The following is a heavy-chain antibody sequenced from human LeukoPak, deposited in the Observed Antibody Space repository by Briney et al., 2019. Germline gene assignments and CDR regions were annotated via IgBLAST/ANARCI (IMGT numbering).Heavy chain of an antibody. D-gene: IGHD3-22*01. J-gene: IGHJ4*02. CDR3: ARNVYYYYSRALD. V-gene: IGHV1-69*05. CDR1: GGTFNSYA. CDR2: IIPIFGTA. Sequence: SVKISCKSSGGTFNSYAISWVRQAPGQGLEGMGRIIPIFGTANYAQKFQGRVTITTDESTSTDYMELSSLRSEDTAVYYCARNVYYYYSRALDWGQGTLVTVSS.